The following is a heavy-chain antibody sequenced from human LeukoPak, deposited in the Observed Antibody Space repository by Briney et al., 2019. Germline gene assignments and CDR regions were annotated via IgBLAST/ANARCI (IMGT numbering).Heavy chain of an antibody. Sequence: ASVKVSCKASGYTFNNHEIHWVRQATGQGPEWMGWVNPNSGNTGYAQKFQGRVTMTRNTSISTAYMELSSLRSEDTAVYYCARDNGGTAMAYYSYYYMDVWGKGTTVTISS. CDR1: GYTFNNHE. CDR2: VNPNSGNT. V-gene: IGHV1-8*01. J-gene: IGHJ6*03. D-gene: IGHD5-18*01. CDR3: ARDNGGTAMAYYSYYYMDV.